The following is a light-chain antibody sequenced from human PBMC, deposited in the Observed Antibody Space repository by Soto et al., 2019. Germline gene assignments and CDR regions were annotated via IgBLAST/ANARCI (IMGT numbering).Light chain of an antibody. CDR2: HNS. V-gene: IGLV1-47*02. CDR3: AAWDDSLGAVV. J-gene: IGLJ2*01. Sequence: QAVVTQPPSASATPGQRVTISCSGSSSNIGNNNAYWYQHVPGTAPKLIIHHNSLRPSWVPDRFSGSKSGTSASLAISGLQSDDESDYYCAAWDDSLGAVVFGGGTQLTVL. CDR1: SSNIGNNN.